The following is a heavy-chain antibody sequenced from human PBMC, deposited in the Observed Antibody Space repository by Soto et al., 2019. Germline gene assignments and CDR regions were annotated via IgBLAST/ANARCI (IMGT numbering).Heavy chain of an antibody. V-gene: IGHV4-39*01. Sequence: SETLSLTCTVSGGSISTRGYYWGWIRQPPGKGLEWIGNKYYSGDTYPNPSLKSRVTISIDMSKNQFSLSLSSVTAADTAVYYCAWFGDYYNLFDPWGPGILVTVS. CDR2: KYYSGDT. CDR1: GGSISTRGYY. J-gene: IGHJ5*02. CDR3: AWFGDYYNLFDP. D-gene: IGHD3-10*01.